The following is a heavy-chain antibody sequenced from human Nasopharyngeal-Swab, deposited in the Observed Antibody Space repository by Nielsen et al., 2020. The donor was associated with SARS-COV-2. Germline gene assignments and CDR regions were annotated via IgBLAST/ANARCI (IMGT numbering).Heavy chain of an antibody. CDR3: ARGRVSYSSSSALAY. CDR1: GYIFTSYV. J-gene: IGHJ4*02. D-gene: IGHD6-6*01. Sequence: ASVKVSCKVSGYIFTSYVIHWVRQAPGQGLEWMGWINPYNGNTDSGQQHQDRATMTTDTSTGTAYMELGSLRSDDTAIYYCARGRVSYSSSSALAYWGQGTLVSVSS. CDR2: INPYNGNT. V-gene: IGHV1-18*04.